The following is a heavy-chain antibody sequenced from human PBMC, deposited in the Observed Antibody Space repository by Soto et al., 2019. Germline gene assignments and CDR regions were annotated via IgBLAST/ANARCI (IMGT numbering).Heavy chain of an antibody. Sequence: PSETLSLTCAASGGSISSGGYSWSWIRQPPGKGLEWIGYIYHSGSTYYNPSLKSRVTISVDRSKNQFSLKLSSVTAADTAVYYCAREKDYYDSSGYFGAFDIWGQGTMVTVSS. CDR2: IYHSGST. V-gene: IGHV4-30-2*01. CDR1: GGSISSGGYS. CDR3: AREKDYYDSSGYFGAFDI. J-gene: IGHJ3*02. D-gene: IGHD3-22*01.